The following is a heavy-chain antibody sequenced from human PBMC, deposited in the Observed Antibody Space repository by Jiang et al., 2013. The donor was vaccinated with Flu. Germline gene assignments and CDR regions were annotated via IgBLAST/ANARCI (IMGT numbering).Heavy chain of an antibody. D-gene: IGHD6-19*01. V-gene: IGHV3-30*18. J-gene: IGHJ3*01. Sequence: VQLVESGGGVVQPGRSLRLSCVGSGLTFQNFGIHWLRQTPGGTLEWLGVVSAFGDDKYYPDSIKGRMTISRDNALKTIYLEIHTLTVDDTAIYFCAKELPVAGWAFDLWGRGTMVTVSS. CDR2: VSAFGDDK. CDR3: AKELPVAGWAFDL. CDR1: GLTFQNFG.